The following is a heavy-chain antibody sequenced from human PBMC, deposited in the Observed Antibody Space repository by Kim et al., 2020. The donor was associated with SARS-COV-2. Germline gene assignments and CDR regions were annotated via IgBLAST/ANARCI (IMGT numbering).Heavy chain of an antibody. CDR1: GYSFTNYW. CDR3: ARQFAS. J-gene: IGHJ5*02. D-gene: IGHD3-16*01. CDR2: IYPGDSDT. Sequence: GESLKISCKTSGYSFTNYWLGWVRQMPGKGLEWMAIIYPGDSDTYYSPSFQGQVTISADKSISTAYLQWRSLKASDTAMYYCARQFASWGQGTLVTVSS. V-gene: IGHV5-51*01.